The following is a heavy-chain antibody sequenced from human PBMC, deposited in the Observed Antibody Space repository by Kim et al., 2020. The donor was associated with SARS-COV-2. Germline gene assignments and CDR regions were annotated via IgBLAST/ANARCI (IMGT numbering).Heavy chain of an antibody. D-gene: IGHD6-19*01. CDR2: GT. Sequence: GTNYARKFQGRVTRTRDTSISTAYMELSRLRSDDTAVYYCARARTSGWYLWGQGTLVTVSS. V-gene: IGHV1-2*02. J-gene: IGHJ4*02. CDR3: ARARTSGWYL.